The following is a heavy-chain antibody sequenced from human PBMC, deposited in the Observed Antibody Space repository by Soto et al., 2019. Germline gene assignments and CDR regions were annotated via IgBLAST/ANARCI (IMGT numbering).Heavy chain of an antibody. CDR1: GYTFTGYY. CDR2: INPNSGGT. CDR3: ACAYYDILTGYYGYYYGMDV. V-gene: IGHV1-2*04. J-gene: IGHJ6*02. Sequence: ASVKVSCKASGYTFTGYYMHWVRQAPGQGLEWMGWINPNSGGTNYAQKFQGWVTMTRDTSISTAYMELSSLRSEDTTVYYCACAYYDILTGYYGYYYGMDVWGQGTTVTVSS. D-gene: IGHD3-9*01.